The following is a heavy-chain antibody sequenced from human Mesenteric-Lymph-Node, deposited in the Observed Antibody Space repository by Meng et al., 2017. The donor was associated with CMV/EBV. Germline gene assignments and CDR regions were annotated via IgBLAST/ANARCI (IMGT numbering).Heavy chain of an antibody. J-gene: IGHJ5*01. CDR2: INSDGSST. V-gene: IGHV3-74*01. CDR1: GFTFSSYW. D-gene: IGHD5-18*01. Sequence: GGSLRLSCAASGFTFSSYWMHWVRQAPGKGLVWVSRINSDGSSTSYADSVKGRFTISRDNAKNTLYLQMNILRVEDTAIYYCLRSRENTYGWFDSWGQGTLVTVSS. CDR3: LRSRENTYGWFDS.